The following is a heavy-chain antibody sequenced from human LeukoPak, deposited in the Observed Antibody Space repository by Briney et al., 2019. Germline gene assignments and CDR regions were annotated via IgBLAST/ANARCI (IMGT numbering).Heavy chain of an antibody. D-gene: IGHD3-3*01. CDR2: IYYSGST. CDR1: GGSISSSSYY. Sequence: SETLSLTCTVSGGSISSSSYYWGWIRQPPGKGLEWIGGIYYSGSTYYNPSLKSRVTISVDTSKNQFSLKLSSVTAADTAVYYCARGPGGIFGVVIYYYYGMDVWGQGTTVTVSS. J-gene: IGHJ6*02. V-gene: IGHV4-39*01. CDR3: ARGPGGIFGVVIYYYYGMDV.